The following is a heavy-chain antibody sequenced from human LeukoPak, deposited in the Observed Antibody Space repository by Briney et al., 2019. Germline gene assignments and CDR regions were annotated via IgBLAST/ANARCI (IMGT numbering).Heavy chain of an antibody. D-gene: IGHD3-22*01. CDR1: GGTFSSYA. CDR3: AREKDRGITMTPLRD. Sequence: GASVKVSCKASGGTFSSYAISWVRQAPGQGLEWMGRIIPILGIANYAQKFQGRVTITADKSTSTAYMELSSLRSEDTAVYYCAREKDRGITMTPLRDWGQGTLVTVSS. J-gene: IGHJ4*02. V-gene: IGHV1-69*04. CDR2: IIPILGIA.